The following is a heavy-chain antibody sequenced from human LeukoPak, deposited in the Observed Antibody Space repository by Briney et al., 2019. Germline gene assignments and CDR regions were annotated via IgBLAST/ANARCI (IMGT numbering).Heavy chain of an antibody. CDR1: GYTFTGYY. CDR2: INPNSGGT. Sequence: GASVKVSCKASGYTFTGYYMHWVRQAPGQGLEWMGWINPNSGGTSYAQKFQGRVTMTRDMSTSTVYMELSSLRSEDTAVYYCARARPNFDLWGRGTLVTVSS. CDR3: ARARPNFDL. J-gene: IGHJ2*01. V-gene: IGHV1-2*02.